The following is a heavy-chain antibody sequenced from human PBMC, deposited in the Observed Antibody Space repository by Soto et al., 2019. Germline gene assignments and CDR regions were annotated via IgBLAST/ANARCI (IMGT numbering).Heavy chain of an antibody. V-gene: IGHV1-69*06. CDR2: IIPIFGTA. D-gene: IGHD3-9*01. Sequence: GASVKVSCKASGGTFSSYAISWVRQAPGQGLEWMGGIIPIFGTANYAQKLQGRVTITADKSTSTAYMELSSLRSEDTAVYYCARVGSWDYDILTGYQQLYYYGMDVWGQGTTVTVSS. CDR3: ARVGSWDYDILTGYQQLYYYGMDV. J-gene: IGHJ6*02. CDR1: GGTFSSYA.